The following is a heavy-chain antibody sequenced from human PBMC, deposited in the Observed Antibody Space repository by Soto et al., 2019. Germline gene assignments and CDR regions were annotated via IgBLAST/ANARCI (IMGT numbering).Heavy chain of an antibody. CDR2: ISSSSTI. Sequence: EVQLVESGGGLVQPGGSLRLSCAASGFTFSTYSMNWVRQAPGKGLEWVSYISSSSTIYYADSVKGRLTVSRDNAKNSLYLQMNSLRDEDTAVYYCARDTGSGKYNKDLDYWGQGTLLTVSS. V-gene: IGHV3-48*02. D-gene: IGHD1-26*01. CDR1: GFTFSTYS. CDR3: ARDTGSGKYNKDLDY. J-gene: IGHJ4*02.